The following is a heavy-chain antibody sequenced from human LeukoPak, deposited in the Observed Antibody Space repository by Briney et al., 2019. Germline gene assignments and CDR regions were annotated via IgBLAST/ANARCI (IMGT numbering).Heavy chain of an antibody. V-gene: IGHV4-61*02. Sequence: PSETLSLTCTVSGGSISSGSYYWSWIRQPAGKGLEWIGRIYTSGSTNYNPSLKSRVTISVDTSKNQFSLKLSSVTAADTAVYYCAREGIAARADYWGQGTLVTVSS. CDR1: GGSISSGSYY. CDR2: IYTSGST. D-gene: IGHD6-6*01. J-gene: IGHJ4*02. CDR3: AREGIAARADY.